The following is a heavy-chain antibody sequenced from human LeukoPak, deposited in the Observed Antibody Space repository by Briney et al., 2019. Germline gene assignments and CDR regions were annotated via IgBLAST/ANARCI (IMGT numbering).Heavy chain of an antibody. Sequence: PRGSLSLSCAVSGFTFSTYGMHWASQAPGKGLEWVAVVWYDGSNKYYADSVKGRFTISRDNSKNTLYLEMNSLRAEDTAVYYCARDPGVRWLVGFDYWGQGSIATDSS. CDR1: GFTFSTYG. V-gene: IGHV3-33*01. CDR3: ARDPGVRWLVGFDY. CDR2: VWYDGSNK. J-gene: IGHJ4*02. D-gene: IGHD6-19*01.